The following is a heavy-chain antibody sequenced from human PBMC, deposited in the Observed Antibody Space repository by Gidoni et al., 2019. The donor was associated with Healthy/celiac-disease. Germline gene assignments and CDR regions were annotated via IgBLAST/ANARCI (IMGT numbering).Heavy chain of an antibody. V-gene: IGHV4-4*07. Sequence: QVQLQESGPGLVKPSETLSLTCTVSGGSISTYYWSWIRPPAGKGLEWIGRIYTSGSTNYNPSLKSRVTMSVDTSKNQFSLKLSSVTAADTAVYYCARGGAVAGKGSSSYYGMDVWGQGTTVTVSS. CDR3: ARGGAVAGKGSSSYYGMDV. CDR1: GGSISTYY. CDR2: IYTSGST. D-gene: IGHD6-19*01. J-gene: IGHJ6*02.